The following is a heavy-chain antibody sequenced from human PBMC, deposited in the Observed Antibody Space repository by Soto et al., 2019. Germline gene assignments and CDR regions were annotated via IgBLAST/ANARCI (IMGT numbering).Heavy chain of an antibody. D-gene: IGHD2-15*01. CDR3: ARDSSLYCSGGRCYVDY. V-gene: IGHV3-11*01. Sequence: XVSLQLSCAASGFTFSDYYMSWIRQAPGKGLEWVSDISSSGSTIYYADSVKGRFTISRDNAKNSLFLQMNGLRAEDTAVYYCARDSSLYCSGGRCYVDYWGQGTLVTVSS. J-gene: IGHJ4*02. CDR1: GFTFSDYY. CDR2: ISSSGSTI.